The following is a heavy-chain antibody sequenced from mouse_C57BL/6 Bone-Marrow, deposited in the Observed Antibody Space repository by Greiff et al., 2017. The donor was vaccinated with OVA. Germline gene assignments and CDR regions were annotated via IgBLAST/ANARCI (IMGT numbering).Heavy chain of an antibody. CDR2: IDPSDSYT. CDR3: SSESLCYYGSSPFAY. D-gene: IGHD1-1*01. J-gene: IGHJ3*01. Sequence: QVQLQQPGAELVMPGASVKLSCKASGYTFTSYWMHWVKQRPGQGLEWIGEIDPSDSYTNYNQKFKGKSTLTVDKSSSTAYMQLSSLTSADAAVYYCSSESLCYYGSSPFAYWGQGTLVTVSA. V-gene: IGHV1-69*01. CDR1: GYTFTSYW.